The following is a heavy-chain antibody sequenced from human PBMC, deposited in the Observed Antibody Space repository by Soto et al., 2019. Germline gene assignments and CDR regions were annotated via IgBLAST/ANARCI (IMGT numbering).Heavy chain of an antibody. Sequence: QVQLVQSGAEVKKPGSSVKVSCKASGGTFSSYAISWVRQAPGQGLEWMGGIIPIFGTANYAQKFQGRVTITADESTSTAYMELSSLRSEDTSVYYCARDGGGYYGSRGPRDPSYFDYWGQGTLVTVSS. CDR3: ARDGGGYYGSRGPRDPSYFDY. V-gene: IGHV1-69*01. D-gene: IGHD3-22*01. J-gene: IGHJ4*02. CDR1: GGTFSSYA. CDR2: IIPIFGTA.